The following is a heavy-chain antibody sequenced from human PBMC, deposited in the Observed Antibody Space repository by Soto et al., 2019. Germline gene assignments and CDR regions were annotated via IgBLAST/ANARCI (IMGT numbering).Heavy chain of an antibody. CDR3: ARGRGIFGEVTPFDY. D-gene: IGHD3-3*01. V-gene: IGHV4-34*01. Sequence: QVQLQQWGAGLLKPSETLSLTCAVYGGSFSGYYWSCIPQPPGKGLEWIGEINDSGSTKYTPPLKSRATISFDMSKNQFSLQLSSVTAADTAVYYCARGRGIFGEVTPFDYWGQGTLFTFSS. CDR2: INDSGST. CDR1: GGSFSGYY. J-gene: IGHJ4*02.